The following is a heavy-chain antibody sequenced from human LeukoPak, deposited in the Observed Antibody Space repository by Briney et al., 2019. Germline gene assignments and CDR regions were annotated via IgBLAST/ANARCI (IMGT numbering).Heavy chain of an antibody. CDR3: ARHRSGWLQSSFDY. Sequence: SGTLSLTCAVSGGSIISTNWWSWVRQPPGKGLEWIGEIYHSGSTNYNPSLKSRVTISVDNSKNQFSLNLSSVTAADTAVYYCARHRSGWLQSSFDYWGQGTLVTVSS. CDR2: IYHSGST. V-gene: IGHV4-4*02. D-gene: IGHD5-24*01. J-gene: IGHJ4*02. CDR1: GGSIISTNW.